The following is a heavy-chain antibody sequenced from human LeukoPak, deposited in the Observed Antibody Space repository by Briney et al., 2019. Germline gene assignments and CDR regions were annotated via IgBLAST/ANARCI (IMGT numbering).Heavy chain of an antibody. CDR2: IYTSGST. V-gene: IGHV4-4*09. J-gene: IGHJ4*02. Sequence: SETLSLTCTVPGGSISGYYWSWIRQPPGKGLEWIGYIYTSGSTNYSPSLKSRVTISVDTSKNQFSLKLSSVTAADTAVYYCARHGDGDYDFFDYWGQGILVTVSS. CDR3: ARHGDGDYDFFDY. D-gene: IGHD5-12*01. CDR1: GGSISGYY.